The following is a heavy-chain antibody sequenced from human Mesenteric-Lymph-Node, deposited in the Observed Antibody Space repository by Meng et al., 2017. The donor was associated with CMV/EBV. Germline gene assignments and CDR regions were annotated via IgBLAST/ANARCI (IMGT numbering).Heavy chain of an antibody. D-gene: IGHD1-14*01. CDR1: GFIFEDYA. J-gene: IGHJ6*02. V-gene: IGHV3-9*01. Sequence: GGSLRLSCAASGFIFEDYAMNWVRQRPGKGLEWLSGISSNSVGIGYADSVKGRFIISRDKAKNSLYLQMNSLRPEDTALYYCARGGYNRYYYYGMDVWGQGTTVTVSS. CDR2: ISSNSVGI. CDR3: ARGGYNRYYYYGMDV.